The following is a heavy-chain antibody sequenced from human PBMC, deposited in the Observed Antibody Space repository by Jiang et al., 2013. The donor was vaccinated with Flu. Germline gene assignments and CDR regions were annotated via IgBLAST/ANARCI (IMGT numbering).Heavy chain of an antibody. CDR2: IYHSGTT. J-gene: IGHJ3*01. D-gene: IGHD1-20*01. V-gene: IGHV4-38-2*01. CDR3: ASISGISGPRFDAFDA. CDR1: GYSISRGNY. Sequence: GPGLVKPSETLSLTCGVSGYSISRGNYWGWIRQPPGKGLEWIGSIYHSGTTYFNPSLKSRVSISLDKSKNHFSLNLRSVTAADTAVYYCASISGISGPRFDAFDAWGQGTRVTVSS.